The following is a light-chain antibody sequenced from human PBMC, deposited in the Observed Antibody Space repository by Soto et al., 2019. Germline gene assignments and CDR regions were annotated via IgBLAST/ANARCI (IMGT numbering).Light chain of an antibody. V-gene: IGLV2-23*02. CDR2: EIN. CDR3: SSYAESADLI. J-gene: IGLJ2*01. CDR1: SSDVGNYNP. Sequence: QSALTQPASVSGSPGQSITISCTGTSSDVGNYNPVSWFQQHPGKAPKLIIYEINKRPSGVFNRFSGSKSGNTASLTISGLQAEDEADYYCSSYAESADLIFGGGTQLTVL.